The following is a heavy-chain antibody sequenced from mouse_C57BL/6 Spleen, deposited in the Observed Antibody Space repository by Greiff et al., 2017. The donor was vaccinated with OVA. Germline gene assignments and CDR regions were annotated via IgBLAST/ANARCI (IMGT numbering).Heavy chain of an antibody. J-gene: IGHJ2*01. V-gene: IGHV1-53*01. CDR3: AKAEPHYYGSSPFDY. Sequence: QVQLQQPGTELVKPGASVKLSCKASGYTFTSYWMHWVKQRPGQGLEWIGNINPSNGGTNYNEKFKSKATLTVDKSSSTAYMQLSSLTSEDSAVYYCAKAEPHYYGSSPFDYWGQGTTLTVSS. CDR2: INPSNGGT. CDR1: GYTFTSYW. D-gene: IGHD1-1*01.